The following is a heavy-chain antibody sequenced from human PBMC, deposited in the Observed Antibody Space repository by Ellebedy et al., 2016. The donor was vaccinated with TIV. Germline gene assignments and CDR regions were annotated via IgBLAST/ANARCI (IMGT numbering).Heavy chain of an antibody. CDR3: ARVPLDGAVAGTVEVAFDY. CDR2: INGDGSNI. J-gene: IGHJ4*02. V-gene: IGHV3-74*01. Sequence: PGGSLRLSCAASGFTFSSSWVHWVRQVPGKGLVWVARINGDGSNIGYADSVKGRFTISRDNAKNSLDLQMNTLRAEDTAVYYCARVPLDGAVAGTVEVAFDYWGQGTLVTVSS. CDR1: GFTFSSSW. D-gene: IGHD6-19*01.